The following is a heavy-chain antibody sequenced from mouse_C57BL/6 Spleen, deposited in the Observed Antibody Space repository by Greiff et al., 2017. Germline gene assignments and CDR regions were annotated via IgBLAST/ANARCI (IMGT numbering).Heavy chain of an antibody. CDR1: GFSLSTSGMG. V-gene: IGHV8-12*01. Sequence: QVTLKECGPGILQSSQTLSLTCSFSGFSLSTSGMGVSWIRQPSGKGLEWLAHIYWDDDKRYNPSLKSRLTISKDTSRNQVFLKITSVDTADTATYYCARGDYDEAWFAYWGQGTLVTVSA. CDR3: ARGDYDEAWFAY. D-gene: IGHD2-4*01. CDR2: IYWDDDK. J-gene: IGHJ3*01.